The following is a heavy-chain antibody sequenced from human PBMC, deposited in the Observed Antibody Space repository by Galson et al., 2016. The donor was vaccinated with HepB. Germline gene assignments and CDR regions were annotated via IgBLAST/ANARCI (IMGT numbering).Heavy chain of an antibody. CDR3: ARVLYGGKGEIDY. D-gene: IGHD4-23*01. Sequence: SVKVSCKASEYTFISYHMHWVRQARGQGLEWMGIINPSGGSTSYEQKFQGRVTMTRDTSTSTVYMELSSLRSEDTAVYYCARVLYGGKGEIDYWGQGTLVTVSS. CDR2: INPSGGST. J-gene: IGHJ4*02. V-gene: IGHV1-46*01. CDR1: EYTFISYH.